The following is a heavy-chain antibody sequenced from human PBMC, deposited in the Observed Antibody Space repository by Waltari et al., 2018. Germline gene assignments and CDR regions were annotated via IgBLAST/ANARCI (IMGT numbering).Heavy chain of an antibody. CDR3: ARHGKIIRTVATYWYFDL. J-gene: IGHJ2*01. V-gene: IGHV4-59*08. CDR1: GGSIRSYY. D-gene: IGHD3-10*01. CDR2: IYYSGRT. Sequence: QVQLQESGPGLVKPSETLSLTCTVSGGSIRSYYWRWIRQPPGKGLEWIGYIYYSGRTNYNPSLKSRVTISVDTSKNQFSLKLSSVTAADTAVYYCARHGKIIRTVATYWYFDLWGRGTLVTVSS.